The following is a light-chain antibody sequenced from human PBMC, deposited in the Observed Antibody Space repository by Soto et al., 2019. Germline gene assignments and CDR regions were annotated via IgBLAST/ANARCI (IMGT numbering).Light chain of an antibody. Sequence: DIQMTQSPSTLSPSVGDRVTITCRASESISRWLARYQQKPGKAPNLLIYDASSLESGVPSRFSGSGSGTEFSLTISSLQPEDFASYYCQQYKSYPLTFGGGTTVEIK. V-gene: IGKV1-5*01. J-gene: IGKJ4*01. CDR3: QQYKSYPLT. CDR1: ESISRW. CDR2: DAS.